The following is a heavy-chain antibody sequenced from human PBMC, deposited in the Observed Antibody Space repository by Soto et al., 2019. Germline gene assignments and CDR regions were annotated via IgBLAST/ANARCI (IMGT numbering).Heavy chain of an antibody. D-gene: IGHD2-2*01. V-gene: IGHV4-59*01. Sequence: PSETLSLTCTVSNGSISNYYWTWIRQPPGKGLEWIGFVYYSGTTNYNPSLKSRVTMSVHTPKNQFSLKLRSVTPADTAIYYCARAPRDAIPDYWGQGTLVTSPQ. CDR2: VYYSGTT. CDR3: ARAPRDAIPDY. CDR1: NGSISNYY. J-gene: IGHJ4*02.